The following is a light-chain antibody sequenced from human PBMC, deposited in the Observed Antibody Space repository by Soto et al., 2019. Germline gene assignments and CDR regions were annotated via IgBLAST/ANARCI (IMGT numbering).Light chain of an antibody. CDR2: STN. Sequence: QTVVSQEPSFSVSHGGTVTLTCGLTSGSVLTSYYPTWYQQTPGQAPRTLIYSTNIRSAGVPDRFSCSILGNKAALTITGAQADDEADYYCALYVGTGTVVFGGGTKVTVL. CDR1: SGSVLTSYY. J-gene: IGLJ3*02. V-gene: IGLV8-61*01. CDR3: ALYVGTGTVV.